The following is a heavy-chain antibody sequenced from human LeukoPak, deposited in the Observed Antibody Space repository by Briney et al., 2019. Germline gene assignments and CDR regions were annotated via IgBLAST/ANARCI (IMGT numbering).Heavy chain of an antibody. CDR3: ARHDSSGPYNAFDI. D-gene: IGHD3-22*01. CDR2: IYYSGST. V-gene: IGHV4-39*01. J-gene: IGHJ3*02. CDR1: GGSISSSSYY. Sequence: PSETLSLTCNVSGGSISSSSYYWGWIRQPPGKGLEWIGTIYYSGSTYYNPSLKSRVTISVGTSKNQFSLKLSFVTAADTAVYYCARHDSSGPYNAFDIWGQGTRVTVSS.